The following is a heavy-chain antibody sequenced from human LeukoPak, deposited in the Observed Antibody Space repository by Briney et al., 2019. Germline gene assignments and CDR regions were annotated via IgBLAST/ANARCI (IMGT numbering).Heavy chain of an antibody. V-gene: IGHV1-2*02. CDR1: GYTFTGYY. Sequence: GASVKVSCKASGYTFTGYYMHLVRQAPGQGLEWMGWINPNSGGTNYAQKFQGRVTMTRDTSISTAYMELSRLRSDDTAVYYCARVDGGYASSYYFDYWGQGTLVTVSS. CDR2: INPNSGGT. D-gene: IGHD5-12*01. CDR3: ARVDGGYASSYYFDY. J-gene: IGHJ4*02.